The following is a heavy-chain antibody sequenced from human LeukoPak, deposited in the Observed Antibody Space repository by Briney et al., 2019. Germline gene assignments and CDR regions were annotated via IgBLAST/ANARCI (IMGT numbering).Heavy chain of an antibody. Sequence: ASVKVSCKVSGYTLTELSMHWVRQAPGKGLEWMGGFDPEDGETIYAQKFQGRVTMTEDTSTDTAYMELSSLRSEDTAVYYCATSVGYYDFWSGYSLWGQGTLVTVSS. V-gene: IGHV1-24*01. CDR2: FDPEDGET. J-gene: IGHJ4*02. CDR3: ATSVGYYDFWSGYSL. CDR1: GYTLTELS. D-gene: IGHD3-3*01.